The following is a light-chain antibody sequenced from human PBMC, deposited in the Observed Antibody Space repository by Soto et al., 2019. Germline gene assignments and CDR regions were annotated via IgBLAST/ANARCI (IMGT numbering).Light chain of an antibody. CDR2: LNSDGSH. V-gene: IGLV4-69*01. CDR1: SGHRTYA. J-gene: IGLJ2*01. CDR3: QTWGTGFRI. Sequence: QAVLTQSPSASASLGASVKLTCTLSSGHRTYAIAWHQQQPEKGPRYLMRLNSDGSHRKGDGVPDRFSGSSSGAERYLTISSLQSEDEADYYCQTWGTGFRIFGGGTQLTVL.